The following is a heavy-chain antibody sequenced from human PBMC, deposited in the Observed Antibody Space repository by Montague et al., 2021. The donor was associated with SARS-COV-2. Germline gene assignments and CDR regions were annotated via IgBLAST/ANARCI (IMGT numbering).Heavy chain of an antibody. D-gene: IGHD1-26*01. CDR3: ARDNAGGAGSY. CDR2: LNQDGSHK. CDR1: GFTFSSYW. V-gene: IGHV3-7*01. Sequence: SLRLSCAASGFTFSSYWMSWVRQAPGKGLEWVANLNQDGSHKDYVDSVKGRFTISRDNAKDSLYLQMNSLRVEDTAVYYCARDNAGGAGSYWGQGILVTVSS. J-gene: IGHJ4*02.